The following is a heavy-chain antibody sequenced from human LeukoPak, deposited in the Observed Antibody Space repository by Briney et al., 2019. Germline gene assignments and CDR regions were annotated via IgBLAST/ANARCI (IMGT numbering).Heavy chain of an antibody. CDR1: GFTFSSYG. CDR2: IRYDGSNK. D-gene: IGHD4-17*01. J-gene: IGHJ3*02. CDR3: ARDRTTVTTGDAFDI. V-gene: IGHV3-30*02. Sequence: GGSLRLSCAASGFTFSSYGMHWVRQAPGKGLEWVAFIRYDGSNKYYADSVKGRFTISRDNSKNTLYLQMNSLRAEDTAVYYCARDRTTVTTGDAFDIWGQGTMVTVSS.